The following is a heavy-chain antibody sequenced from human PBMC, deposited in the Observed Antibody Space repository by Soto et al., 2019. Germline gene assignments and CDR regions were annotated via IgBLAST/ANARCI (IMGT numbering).Heavy chain of an antibody. CDR2: IYYSGNT. CDR3: AREGGESSDGLYYFDS. D-gene: IGHD3-16*01. J-gene: IGHJ4*02. V-gene: IGHV4-30-4*01. Sequence: SETLSLTCTVSGGSTSSDNYWSWIRQPPGKGLEWIGHIYYSGNTDYNPSLKSRLAISIDTSKNQFSLKLSSVTAADTAVYFCAREGGESSDGLYYFDSWGPGSLVTV. CDR1: GGSTSSDNY.